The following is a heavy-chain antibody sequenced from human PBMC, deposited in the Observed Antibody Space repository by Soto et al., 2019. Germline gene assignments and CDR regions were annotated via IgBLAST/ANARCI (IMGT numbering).Heavy chain of an antibody. Sequence: QVQLVQSGAEVKKPGASVKVSCKASGYTFTSYYMHWVRQAPGQGLEWMGIINPSGGSTSYAQKCQGRVTMTRDTSTGTVYMELSSLRSEDTAVYYCARPVANKPYYYGMDVWGQGTTVTVSS. CDR1: GYTFTSYY. CDR2: INPSGGST. J-gene: IGHJ6*02. D-gene: IGHD2-21*01. V-gene: IGHV1-46*01. CDR3: ARPVANKPYYYGMDV.